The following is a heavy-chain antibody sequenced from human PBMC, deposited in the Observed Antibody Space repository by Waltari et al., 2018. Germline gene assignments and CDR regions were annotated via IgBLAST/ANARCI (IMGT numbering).Heavy chain of an antibody. Sequence: QVQLQESGPGLVKPSETLSLTCNVSGDSINSGSYFWIWIRQPAGEGLEFIGRIYQYGNTIYNPSLTGRVTITMDMSRNQFSLRLKSVTAADTAVYYCTRDPAGGIDVWGQGTLVTVSS. CDR1: GDSINSGSYF. CDR3: TRDPAGGIDV. V-gene: IGHV4-61*02. J-gene: IGHJ4*02. D-gene: IGHD3-16*01. CDR2: IYQYGNT.